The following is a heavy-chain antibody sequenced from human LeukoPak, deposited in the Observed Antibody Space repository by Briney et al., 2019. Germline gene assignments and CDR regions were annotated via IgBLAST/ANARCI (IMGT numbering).Heavy chain of an antibody. CDR3: ARHTTVPYYYYYYMDV. J-gene: IGHJ6*03. D-gene: IGHD4-17*01. Sequence: PSETLSLTCAVYGGSFSGYYWSWIRQPPGKGLEWIGEINHSGSTNYNPSLKSRVTISVDTSKNQFSLKLSSVTAADTAVYYCARHTTVPYYYYYYMDVWGKGTTVTISS. V-gene: IGHV4-34*01. CDR2: INHSGST. CDR1: GGSFSGYY.